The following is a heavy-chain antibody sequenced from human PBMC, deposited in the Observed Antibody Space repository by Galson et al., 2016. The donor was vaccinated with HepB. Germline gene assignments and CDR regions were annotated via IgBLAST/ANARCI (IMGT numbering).Heavy chain of an antibody. Sequence: SLRLSCAASGFTFRNYGMSWVRQAPGKGLEWVSAISGSSATYYADSVKGRFTISRDNSKNTLYLLMNSLRAEDTAVYYCANDWTTAGAYHYGGYWGQGTLVTVSS. D-gene: IGHD4-17*01. CDR3: ANDWTTAGAYHYGGY. V-gene: IGHV3-23*01. CDR2: ISGSSAT. CDR1: GFTFRNYG. J-gene: IGHJ4*02.